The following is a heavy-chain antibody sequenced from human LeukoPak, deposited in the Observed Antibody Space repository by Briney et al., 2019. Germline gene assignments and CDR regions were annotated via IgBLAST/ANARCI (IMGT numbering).Heavy chain of an antibody. J-gene: IGHJ4*02. CDR2: IYYSGST. V-gene: IGHV4-59*08. D-gene: IGHD1-26*01. Sequence: MSSETLSLTCTVSGGSISSYYWSWIRQPPGKGLEWIGYIYYSGSTSYNPSLRSRVTISADTSKNQFSLKMNSVTAADTAVYYCASGNYYQDYWGQGTVVTVPP. CDR3: ASGNYYQDY. CDR1: GGSISSYY.